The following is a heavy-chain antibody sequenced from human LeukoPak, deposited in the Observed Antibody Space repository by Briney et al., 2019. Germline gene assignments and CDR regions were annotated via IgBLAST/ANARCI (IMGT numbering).Heavy chain of an antibody. CDR1: GYTFTSYA. D-gene: IGHD3-10*01. Sequence: ASVKVSCKASGYTFTSYAIHWVRQAPGQRLEWMGWISAGDGNTKYSQNFQGRVTFISNTSATTAFMELSSLRSEDAAVYYCARGNYYGSGSYFLDWFDPWGQGTLVTVSS. V-gene: IGHV1-3*01. CDR3: ARGNYYGSGSYFLDWFDP. CDR2: ISAGDGNT. J-gene: IGHJ5*02.